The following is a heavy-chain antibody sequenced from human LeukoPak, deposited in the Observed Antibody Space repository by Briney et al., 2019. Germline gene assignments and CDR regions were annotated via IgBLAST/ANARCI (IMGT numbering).Heavy chain of an antibody. Sequence: GGSLRLSCAASGFSFSDYYMTWIRQAPGKGLEWISYISSSGSTIYYADSVGGRFTISRDNAKNSLFLQMNTLRVEDTAVYYCARAIGGLGDYDILTGYYRHWGQGTLVTVSS. CDR2: ISSSGSTI. CDR1: GFSFSDYY. D-gene: IGHD3-9*01. CDR3: ARAIGGLGDYDILTGYYRH. J-gene: IGHJ4*02. V-gene: IGHV3-11*04.